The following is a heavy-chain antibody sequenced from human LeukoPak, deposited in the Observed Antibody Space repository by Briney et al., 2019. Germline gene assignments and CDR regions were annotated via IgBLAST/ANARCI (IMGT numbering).Heavy chain of an antibody. Sequence: GGSLRLSCAASGFSFSDAWMSWVRQAPGKGLEWVGRIKSKTDGGTADFAAPVKGRFTISRDNSKNTLYLQMNSLRAEDTAVYYCAKAGDSTRAYNWFDPWGQGTLVTVSS. CDR1: GFSFSDAW. CDR2: IKSKTDGGTA. D-gene: IGHD2-21*02. CDR3: AKAGDSTRAYNWFDP. J-gene: IGHJ5*02. V-gene: IGHV3-15*01.